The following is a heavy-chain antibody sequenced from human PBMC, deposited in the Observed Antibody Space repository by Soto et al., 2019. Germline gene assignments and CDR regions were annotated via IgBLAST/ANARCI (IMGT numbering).Heavy chain of an antibody. V-gene: IGHV2-70*01. Sequence: TPTRTQNWTFSVFALRVKGSGGSWIRQPPGKALEWLALIDWDDDKYYSTSLKTRLTISKDTSKNQVVLTMTNMDPVDTATYYCARSYDFWSGYFPYGMDVWGQGTTVTVSS. D-gene: IGHD3-3*01. CDR2: IDWDDDK. CDR3: ARSYDFWSGYFPYGMDV. J-gene: IGHJ6*02. CDR1: VFALRVKGSG.